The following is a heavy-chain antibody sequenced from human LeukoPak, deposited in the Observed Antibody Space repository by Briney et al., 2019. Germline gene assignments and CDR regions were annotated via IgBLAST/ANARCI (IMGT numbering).Heavy chain of an antibody. D-gene: IGHD6-6*01. CDR2: IDPSGYST. V-gene: IGHV1-46*01. Sequence: ASVKVSCKASGYTFTSYYMHWVRQAPGQGLEWMGIIDPSGYSTTYAQKFRGRVTMTRDMSTSTVYMELSSLRSEDTAVYYCARVSSQKSSSDYWGQGTLVTVSS. CDR3: ARVSSQKSSSDY. J-gene: IGHJ4*02. CDR1: GYTFTSYY.